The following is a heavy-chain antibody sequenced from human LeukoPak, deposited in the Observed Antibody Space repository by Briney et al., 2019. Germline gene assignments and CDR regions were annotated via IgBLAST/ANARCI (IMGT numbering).Heavy chain of an antibody. D-gene: IGHD3-22*01. CDR1: GVTFSSDA. CDR3: AKYQGDSSGYYADFDI. Sequence: PGGALRLSCAASGVTFSSDAMSCGREAPGKGLEWGSAIIGRGGSTYYADSVKGRFTISRDNSKNTLYLQMNSLRAEDTAVYYCAKYQGDSSGYYADFDIWGQGTMVTVSS. CDR2: IIGRGGST. J-gene: IGHJ3*02. V-gene: IGHV3-23*01.